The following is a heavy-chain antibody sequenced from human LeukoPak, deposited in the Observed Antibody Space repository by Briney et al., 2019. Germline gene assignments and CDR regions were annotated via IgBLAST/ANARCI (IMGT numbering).Heavy chain of an antibody. D-gene: IGHD2-2*01. J-gene: IGHJ6*02. CDR2: IIPIFGTA. V-gene: IGHV1-69*13. CDR3: ASIRSSTSYYYYGMDV. CDR1: GGTFISYA. Sequence: GASVKVSCKASGGTFISYAISWVRQAPGQGLEWMGGIIPIFGTANYAQKFQGRVTITADESTSTAYMELSSLRSEDTAVYYCASIRSSTSYYYYGMDVWGQGTTVTVSS.